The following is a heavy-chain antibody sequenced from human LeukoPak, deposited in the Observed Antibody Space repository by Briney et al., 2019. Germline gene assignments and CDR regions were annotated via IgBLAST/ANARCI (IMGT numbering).Heavy chain of an antibody. CDR2: ISGSGGRT. CDR1: GITLSNYG. CDR3: AKRGVVIRVFLVGFHKEAYYFYS. Sequence: PGGSLRLSCAVSGITLSNYGMSWVRQAPGKGLEWVAGISGSGGRTDYADSVKGRFTISRDNSKNTLFLQMESLRAEDTAVYFCAKRGVVIRVFLVGFHKEAYYFYSWGQGALVTVSS. V-gene: IGHV3-23*01. D-gene: IGHD2-21*01. J-gene: IGHJ4*02.